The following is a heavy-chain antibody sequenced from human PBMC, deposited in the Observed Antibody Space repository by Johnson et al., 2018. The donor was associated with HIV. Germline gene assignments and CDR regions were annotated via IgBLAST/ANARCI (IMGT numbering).Heavy chain of an antibody. CDR2: ISYDGSNK. CDR3: ASRQIWVTRGAFDI. V-gene: IGHV3-30*04. CDR1: GFTFSSYA. Sequence: QVQLVESGGGVVQPGRSLRLSCAASGFTFSSYAMHWVRQAPGKGLEWVAVISYDGSNKYYADSVKGRFTIPRDNSKNTLYLQMNSLRAEDTAVYYCASRQIWVTRGAFDIWGQGTMVTVSS. D-gene: IGHD3-16*01. J-gene: IGHJ3*02.